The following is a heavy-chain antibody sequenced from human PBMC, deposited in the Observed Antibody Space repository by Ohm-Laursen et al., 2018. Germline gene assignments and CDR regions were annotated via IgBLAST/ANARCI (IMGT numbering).Heavy chain of an antibody. V-gene: IGHV3-7*01. J-gene: IGHJ3*01. CDR3: SRDYLSI. CDR2: INRDGGSE. CDR1: GFSFSSYW. D-gene: IGHD2/OR15-2a*01. Sequence: SLRLSCAAFGFSFSSYWMAWVRQTPGKGLEWVANINRDGGSESYVDSVQGRFTISRDNAKNLLYLQMNNLRAEDTAMYYCSRDYLSIWGQGTLVTVSS.